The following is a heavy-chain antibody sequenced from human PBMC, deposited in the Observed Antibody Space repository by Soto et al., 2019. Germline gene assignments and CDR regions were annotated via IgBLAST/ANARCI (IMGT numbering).Heavy chain of an antibody. J-gene: IGHJ4*02. CDR3: SIFWRAYQYGRGDFFDS. V-gene: IGHV3-49*03. D-gene: IGHD3-3*01. Sequence: GGSLRLSCTASGFTVVEYAVIWFRRAPGKGLEWVGFIRNQVFSGTTEDAASVKGRFTISRDDSKSIAYLQMNSLETDDTAVYYCSIFWRAYQYGRGDFFDSWGQGTLVTVSS. CDR2: IRNQVFSGTT. CDR1: GFTVVEYA.